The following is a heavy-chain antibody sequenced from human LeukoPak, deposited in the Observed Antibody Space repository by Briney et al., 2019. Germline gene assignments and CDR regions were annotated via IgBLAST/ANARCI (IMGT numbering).Heavy chain of an antibody. Sequence: GALVKVSCKASGGTFSSYAISWVRQAPGQGLEWIGGIIPIFGTANYAQKFQGRVTITTDESTSTAYMELSSLRSEDTAVYYCARDPGLYCSSTSCYFGGLDPWGQGTLVTVSS. J-gene: IGHJ5*02. CDR1: GGTFSSYA. D-gene: IGHD2-2*01. CDR2: IIPIFGTA. CDR3: ARDPGLYCSSTSCYFGGLDP. V-gene: IGHV1-69*05.